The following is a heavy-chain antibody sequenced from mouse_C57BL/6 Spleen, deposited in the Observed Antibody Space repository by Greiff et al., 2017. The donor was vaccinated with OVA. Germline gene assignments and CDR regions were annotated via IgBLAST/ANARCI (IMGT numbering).Heavy chain of an antibody. D-gene: IGHD3-1*01. CDR3: ASRGRRYFDV. Sequence: EVQLQQSGPELVKPGASVKISCKASGYTFTDYYMNWVKQSHGKSLEWIGDINPNNGGTSYNQKFKGKATLTVDKSSSTAYMELRSLTSEDSAVYYCASRGRRYFDVWGTGTTATVSS. V-gene: IGHV1-26*01. CDR2: INPNNGGT. J-gene: IGHJ1*03. CDR1: GYTFTDYY.